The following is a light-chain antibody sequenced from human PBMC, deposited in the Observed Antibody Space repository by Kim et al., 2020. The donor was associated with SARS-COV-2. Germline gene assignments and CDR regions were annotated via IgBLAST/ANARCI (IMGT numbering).Light chain of an antibody. Sequence: GQSVTISCTGTSSDVGGYNYVSWYQQHPGKAPKVMIYEVSKRPSGVPDRFSGSKSGNTASLTVSGLQAEDEADYYCSSYAGSNIWVFGGGTQLTVL. V-gene: IGLV2-8*01. CDR2: EVS. CDR3: SSYAGSNIWV. J-gene: IGLJ3*02. CDR1: SSDVGGYNY.